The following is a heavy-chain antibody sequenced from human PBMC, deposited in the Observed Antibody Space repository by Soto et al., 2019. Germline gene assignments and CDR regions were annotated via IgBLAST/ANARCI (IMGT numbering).Heavy chain of an antibody. D-gene: IGHD7-27*01. J-gene: IGHJ4*02. V-gene: IGHV3-23*01. CDR3: ANRWGLDY. Sequence: GGSLRLSCAASGFTFSSYAMSWVRQAPGKGLEWVSAISGSGGSTYYAYSVKGRFTFSRDNSKNTLYLQMNSLRAEDTAVYYGANRWGLDYWGQGTLVTVSS. CDR1: GFTFSSYA. CDR2: ISGSGGST.